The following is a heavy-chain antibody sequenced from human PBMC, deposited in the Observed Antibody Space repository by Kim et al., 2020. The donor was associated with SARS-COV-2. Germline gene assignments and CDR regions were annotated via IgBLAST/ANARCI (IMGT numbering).Heavy chain of an antibody. D-gene: IGHD1-26*01. Sequence: DSVKGRFTLSRDNSKNTLYRQMNSLRAEDTAVYYCAKDEVIVGVENYFDYWGQGTLVTVSS. J-gene: IGHJ4*02. CDR3: AKDEVIVGVENYFDY. V-gene: IGHV3-30*02.